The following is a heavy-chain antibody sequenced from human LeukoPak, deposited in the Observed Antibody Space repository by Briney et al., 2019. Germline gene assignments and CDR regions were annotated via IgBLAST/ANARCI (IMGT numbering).Heavy chain of an antibody. CDR1: GFTFSSYW. CDR2: IEQDGSEK. Sequence: GGSLRLSCAASGFTFSSYWMSWVRQAPGKGLEWVANIEQDGSEKYYVDSVKGRFTISRDNAKNSLYLQMNSLRAEDTAVYYCARVGYSNYFLASYYYYYYYMDVWGKGTTVTVSS. J-gene: IGHJ6*03. D-gene: IGHD4-11*01. CDR3: ARVGYSNYFLASYYYYYYYMDV. V-gene: IGHV3-7*01.